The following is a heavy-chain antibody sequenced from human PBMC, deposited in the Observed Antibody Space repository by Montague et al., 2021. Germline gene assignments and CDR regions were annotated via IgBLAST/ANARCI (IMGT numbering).Heavy chain of an antibody. V-gene: IGHV3-33*08. J-gene: IGHJ4*02. CDR1: GFSFSDFA. D-gene: IGHD2-21*01. CDR3: ARDQGQGYCGGDCYVGLDY. Sequence: SLRLSCAASGFSFSDFAMHWVRQAPGKGLEWVALVWAYGSGERYADSVKGRFIISRDNAKNSLYLQMNSLRAEDTAVYFCARDQGQGYCGGDCYVGLDYWGQGTLVTVSS. CDR2: VWAYGSGE.